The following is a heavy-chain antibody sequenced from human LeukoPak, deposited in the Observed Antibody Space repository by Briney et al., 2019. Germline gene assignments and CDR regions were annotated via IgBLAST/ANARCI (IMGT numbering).Heavy chain of an antibody. Sequence: SETLSLTCTVSGGSISSYYWSWIRQPPGKGLEWIGYIYYSGSTNYNPSLKSRVTISVDTSKNQFSLKLSSVTAADTAVYYCARGGWLLYWYFDLWGRGTLVTVSS. CDR2: IYYSGST. J-gene: IGHJ2*01. CDR3: ARGGWLLYWYFDL. D-gene: IGHD5-24*01. CDR1: GGSISSYY. V-gene: IGHV4-59*08.